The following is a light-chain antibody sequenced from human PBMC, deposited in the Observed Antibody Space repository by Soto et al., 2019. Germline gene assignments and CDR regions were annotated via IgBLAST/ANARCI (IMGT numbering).Light chain of an antibody. J-gene: IGLJ2*01. CDR3: SSYGGSNNLL. V-gene: IGLV2-8*01. Sequence: QSALTQPPSASGSPGQSVTISCTGTSNDVGAYNFISWYQQQPGKAPKLMIYEVNKRPSGVPDRFSGSKSGNTASLTVSGLQAEDEADYYCSSYGGSNNLLFGGGTKVTVL. CDR2: EVN. CDR1: SNDVGAYNF.